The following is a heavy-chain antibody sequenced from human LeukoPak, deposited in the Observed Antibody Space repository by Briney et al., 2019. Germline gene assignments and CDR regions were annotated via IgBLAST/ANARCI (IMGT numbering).Heavy chain of an antibody. J-gene: IGHJ4*02. CDR1: GYSFTSYW. V-gene: IGHV5-51*01. Sequence: GESLKISCKGSGYSFTSYWIGWVRQMPGKGLEWMGIIYPGDSDTRYSPSFQGQATISADKSISTAYLQWSSLKASDTAIYYCARARGFDYGQYYLEYWGQGSPVTVSS. CDR2: IYPGDSDT. D-gene: IGHD4/OR15-4a*01. CDR3: ARARGFDYGQYYLEY.